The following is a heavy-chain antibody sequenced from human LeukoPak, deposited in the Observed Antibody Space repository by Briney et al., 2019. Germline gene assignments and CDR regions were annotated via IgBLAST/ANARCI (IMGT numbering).Heavy chain of an antibody. CDR3: ARLGRYSYGDYYYYYGMDV. J-gene: IGHJ6*02. V-gene: IGHV1-8*01. CDR1: GYTFLNYG. D-gene: IGHD5-18*01. CDR2: MNPNSGNT. Sequence: ASVKVSCKASGYTFLNYGINWVRQATGQGLEWMGWMNPNSGNTGYAQKFQGRVTMTRNTSISTAYMELSSLRSEDTAVYYCARLGRYSYGDYYYYYGMDVWGQGTTVTVSS.